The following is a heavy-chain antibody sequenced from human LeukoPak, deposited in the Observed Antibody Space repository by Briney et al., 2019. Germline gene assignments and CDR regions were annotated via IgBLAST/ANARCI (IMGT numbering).Heavy chain of an antibody. CDR1: GYTFSSYA. V-gene: IGHV3-23*01. Sequence: GGSLRLSCKASGYTFSSYAMSWVRQAPGKGLEWVSGISDSGGSIYYADSVKGRFTISRDNSENTLYLQMNSLRADDTAIYYCANQPSKYCTGGSCYVVYWGQGTLVTVSS. CDR3: ANQPSKYCTGGSCYVVY. D-gene: IGHD2-15*01. J-gene: IGHJ4*02. CDR2: ISDSGGSI.